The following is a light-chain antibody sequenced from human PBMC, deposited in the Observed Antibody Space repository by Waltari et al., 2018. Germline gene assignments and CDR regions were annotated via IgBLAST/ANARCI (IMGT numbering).Light chain of an antibody. V-gene: IGLV1-44*01. CDR3: AVWHDSLNGWV. CDR1: SSNIGSNT. CDR2: TNN. J-gene: IGLJ3*02. Sequence: QSVLTQPPSASGTPGQTVIISCSGSSSNIGSNTVNWYQQLPGAAPKLLIYTNNQRPSGVPDRFSGSKSGTSASLAISGLQSADEADYYCAVWHDSLNGWVFGGGTK.